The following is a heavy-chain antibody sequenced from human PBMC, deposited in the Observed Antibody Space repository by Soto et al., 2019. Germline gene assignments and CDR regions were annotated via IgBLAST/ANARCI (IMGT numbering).Heavy chain of an antibody. CDR1: GFPFSAWA. Sequence: EVQLLESGGGLEQPGNSLRLSCAASGFPFSAWAMAWVRQVPGKGLEWVSMITNSGDVSYYPDSVKGRFTLSRDNSKGTLSLRMDNLRAEDTAIYYCVRDLRMPLVSWGQGTPVTVSS. V-gene: IGHV3-23*01. J-gene: IGHJ4*02. D-gene: IGHD2-2*01. CDR3: VRDLRMPLVS. CDR2: ITNSGDVS.